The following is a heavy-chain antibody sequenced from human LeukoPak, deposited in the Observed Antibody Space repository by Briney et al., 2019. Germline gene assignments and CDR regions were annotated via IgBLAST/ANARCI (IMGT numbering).Heavy chain of an antibody. CDR1: GYHLGNYC. Sequence: GESPKTPRRTPGYHLGNYCNGLVRPMSGKGPGWLGNINPANSDITHSPFFQGQVTISADESISTAYLQLNSLKASDTAIYYCARHWGSAWFDYWGQGTPVTVSS. D-gene: IGHD3-16*01. J-gene: IGHJ4*02. V-gene: IGHV5-51*01. CDR2: INPANSDI. CDR3: ARHWGSAWFDY.